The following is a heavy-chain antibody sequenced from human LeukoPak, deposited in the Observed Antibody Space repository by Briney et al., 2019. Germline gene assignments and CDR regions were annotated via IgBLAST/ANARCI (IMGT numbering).Heavy chain of an antibody. CDR1: GGSISSSSYY. J-gene: IGHJ5*02. Sequence: SETLSLTCTVSGGSISSSSYYWGWIRQPPGKGLEWIGSIYYSGSTYYKPCLKSRVTLSVDTSKNQFSLKLSSVTAAHTRVYFCAKQTRGARTNWFDPWGQGTLVTVSS. CDR2: IYYSGST. D-gene: IGHD1-14*01. V-gene: IGHV4-39*01. CDR3: AKQTRGARTNWFDP.